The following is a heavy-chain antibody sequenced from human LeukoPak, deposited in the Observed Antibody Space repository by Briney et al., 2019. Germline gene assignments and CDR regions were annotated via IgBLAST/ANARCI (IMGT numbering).Heavy chain of an antibody. CDR1: GGSISGYF. CDR2: IYTSGSN. V-gene: IGHV4-4*07. D-gene: IGHD1-26*01. J-gene: IGHJ4*02. CDR3: AKEPTVVLEPTTGRTLYN. Sequence: SETLSLTCTVSGGSISGYFWSWIRQPAGKGLEWIGRIYTSGSNNYNPSLKSRVTMSLDTSKNHLSLNLSSVTAADTAVNYLAKEPTVVLEPTTGRTLYNCGQETLGTVS.